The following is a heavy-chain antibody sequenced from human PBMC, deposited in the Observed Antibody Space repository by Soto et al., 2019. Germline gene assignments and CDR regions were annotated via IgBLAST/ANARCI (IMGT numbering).Heavy chain of an antibody. V-gene: IGHV4-34*01. D-gene: IGHD6-6*01. CDR1: GGSFSGYY. Sequence: SEILSLTCAVYGGSFSGYYWSWIRQPPGKGLEWIGEINHSGSTNYNPSLKSRVTISVDTSKNQFSLKLSSVTAADTAVYYCARGTYSSSSVVYYYYGMDVWGQGTTVTVSS. CDR3: ARGTYSSSSVVYYYYGMDV. J-gene: IGHJ6*02. CDR2: INHSGST.